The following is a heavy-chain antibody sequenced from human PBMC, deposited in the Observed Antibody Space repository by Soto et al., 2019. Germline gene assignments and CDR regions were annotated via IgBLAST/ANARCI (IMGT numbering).Heavy chain of an antibody. Sequence: QVQLVESGGGLVKPGGSLRLSCAASGFTFSDYYMSWIRQAPGKGLECISDISSRSSYTNYADSVKGRFTISRDNAKKSLRLQMNSLRAEDTAVYYCARVQGTTSIDYWGQGTLVTVSS. J-gene: IGHJ4*02. CDR1: GFTFSDYY. D-gene: IGHD3-10*01. CDR2: ISSRSSYT. CDR3: ARVQGTTSIDY. V-gene: IGHV3-11*05.